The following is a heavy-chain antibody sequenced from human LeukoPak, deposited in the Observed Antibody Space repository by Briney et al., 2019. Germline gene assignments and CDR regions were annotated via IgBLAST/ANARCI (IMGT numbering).Heavy chain of an antibody. CDR1: GGSINSYY. J-gene: IGHJ4*02. CDR2: IYYSGST. Sequence: PSETLSLTCTVSGGSINSYYWSWIRQPPGKGLEWIGYIYYSGSTNYNPSLKSRVTISVHTSKNQFSLKLSSVTAADTAVYYCVRTNPWDLTYYFDYWGQGTLVTVSS. V-gene: IGHV4-59*01. CDR3: VRTNPWDLTYYFDY. D-gene: IGHD1-14*01.